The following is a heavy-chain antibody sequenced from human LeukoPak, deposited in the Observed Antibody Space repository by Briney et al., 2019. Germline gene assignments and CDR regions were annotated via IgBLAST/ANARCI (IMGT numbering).Heavy chain of an antibody. J-gene: IGHJ3*02. V-gene: IGHV1-18*04. D-gene: IGHD2-2*01. CDR1: GYTFTNYG. CDR2: INPYNDYT. CDR3: ARWYCSSTSCYAGAFDM. Sequence: GASVKVSCKASGYTFTNYGISWVRQAPGQGLEWMGWINPYNDYTNYAQKLQGRVTMTTDTSTSTGYMELRSLRSDDTAVYYCARWYCSSTSCYAGAFDMWGQGTMVTVSS.